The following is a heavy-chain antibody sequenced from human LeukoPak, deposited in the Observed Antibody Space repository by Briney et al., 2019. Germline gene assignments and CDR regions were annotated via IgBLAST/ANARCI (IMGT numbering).Heavy chain of an antibody. D-gene: IGHD2/OR15-2a*01. Sequence: GASVKVSCKASGYTFTSYGINWVRQAPGQGLEWMGWISCYNGNTNYAQKLQGRVTMTTDTSTSTVYMEVRSLRSDDTAVYYRARSTHRGGDAFDIWGQGTMVTVSS. J-gene: IGHJ3*02. CDR1: GYTFTSYG. CDR3: ARSTHRGGDAFDI. V-gene: IGHV1-18*01. CDR2: ISCYNGNT.